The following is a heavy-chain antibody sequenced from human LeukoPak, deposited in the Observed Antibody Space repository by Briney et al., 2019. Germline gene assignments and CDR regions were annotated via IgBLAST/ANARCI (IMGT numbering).Heavy chain of an antibody. CDR1: GGSISSSSYY. Sequence: SETLSLTCTVSGGSISSSSYYWGWIRQPPGKGLEWIGSIYYSGSTYYNPSLKSRVTISVDTSKNQFSLKLSSVTAADTAVYYCARTGTTVQDIWGQGTMVTVSS. CDR2: IYYSGST. D-gene: IGHD1-1*01. V-gene: IGHV4-39*07. J-gene: IGHJ3*02. CDR3: ARTGTTVQDI.